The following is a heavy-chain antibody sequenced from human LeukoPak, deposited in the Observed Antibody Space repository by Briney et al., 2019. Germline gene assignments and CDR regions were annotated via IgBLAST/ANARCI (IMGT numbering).Heavy chain of an antibody. CDR2: IKSKIDGGTI. D-gene: IGHD3-22*01. CDR1: GFTFSDAW. J-gene: IGHJ4*02. V-gene: IGHV3-15*01. CDR3: AKGPTYYYDTSGYYIDY. Sequence: GGSLRLSCVASGFTFSDAWMSWVRQAPGKGLEWVGRIKSKIDGGTIDYGAPVKGRFTISRDDSRNTLYLQMNSLRAEDTAVYYCAKGPTYYYDTSGYYIDYWGQGTLVTVSS.